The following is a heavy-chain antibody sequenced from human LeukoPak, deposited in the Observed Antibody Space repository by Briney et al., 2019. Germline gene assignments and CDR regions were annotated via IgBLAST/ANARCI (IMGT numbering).Heavy chain of an antibody. CDR3: ARDSTVVTRSGFDY. J-gene: IGHJ4*02. D-gene: IGHD4-23*01. V-gene: IGHV4-38-2*02. CDR2: IYHSGST. Sequence: SETLSLTCTVSGYSISSDYYWGWIRQPPGKGLEWIGNIYHSGSTYHNPSLKSRVTISVDTSKNQFCLRLYSVTAADTAVYYCARDSTVVTRSGFDYWGQGTLVTVSS. CDR1: GYSISSDYY.